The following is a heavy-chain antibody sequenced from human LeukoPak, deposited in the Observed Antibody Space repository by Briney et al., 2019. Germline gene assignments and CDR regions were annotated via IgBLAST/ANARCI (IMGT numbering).Heavy chain of an antibody. CDR2: IWYDANNK. CDR3: VRGVGVSRFNYLDP. CDR1: GFTFSSFG. J-gene: IGHJ5*02. V-gene: IGHV3-33*01. D-gene: IGHD1-7*01. Sequence: PGGSLRLSCAASGFTFSSFGMHWVRQAPGKGLEWVAVIWYDANNKYYVDSVKGRFTISRDNSKNTLYLQMNSLRDDDTAVYYCVRGVGVSRFNYLDPWGQGTLVIVSS.